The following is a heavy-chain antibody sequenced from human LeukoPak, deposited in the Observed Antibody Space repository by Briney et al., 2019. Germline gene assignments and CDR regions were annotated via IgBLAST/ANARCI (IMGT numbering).Heavy chain of an antibody. CDR3: ARGISRWLFNWFDP. J-gene: IGHJ5*02. V-gene: IGHV1-8*01. D-gene: IGHD5-24*01. CDR1: GYTFTSYD. Sequence: ASVKVSCKASGYTFTSYDINWVRQATGQGLEWMGWMNPNSGTTGYAQKFQGRVTMTRNTSISTAYMELSSLRSEDTAVYYCARGISRWLFNWFDPWGQGTLVTVSS. CDR2: MNPNSGTT.